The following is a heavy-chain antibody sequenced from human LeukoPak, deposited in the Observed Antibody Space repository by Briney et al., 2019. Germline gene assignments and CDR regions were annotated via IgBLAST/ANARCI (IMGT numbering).Heavy chain of an antibody. CDR3: ARGPYCGGDCQPS. CDR1: GFTFSSYS. CDR2: ISSSSSYI. J-gene: IGHJ3*01. D-gene: IGHD2-21*02. V-gene: IGHV3-21*04. Sequence: GGSLRLSCAASGFTFSSYSMNWVRQAPGKGLEWVSSISSSSSYIYYADSVKGRFTISRDNAKNSLYLQMNSLRAEDTAVYYCARGPYCGGDCQPSWGQGTMVTVSS.